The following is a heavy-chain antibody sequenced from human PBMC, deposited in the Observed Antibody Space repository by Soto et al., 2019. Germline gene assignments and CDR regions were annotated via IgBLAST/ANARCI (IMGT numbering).Heavy chain of an antibody. CDR1: GGTFSSYA. CDR2: IIPIFGTA. CDR3: ASLSRGFYDFWSGYSNY. V-gene: IGHV1-69*13. D-gene: IGHD3-3*01. J-gene: IGHJ4*02. Sequence: GASVKVSCKASGGTFSSYAISWVRQAPGQGLEWMGGIIPIFGTANYAQKFQGRVTITADESTSTAYMELSSLRSEDTAVYYCASLSRGFYDFWSGYSNYWGQGTLVTVSS.